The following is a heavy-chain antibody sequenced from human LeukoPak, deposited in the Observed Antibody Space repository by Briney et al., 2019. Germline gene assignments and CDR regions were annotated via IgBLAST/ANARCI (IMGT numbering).Heavy chain of an antibody. D-gene: IGHD6-13*01. V-gene: IGHV5-51*01. CDR3: ARLRVGSSSYNWFDP. J-gene: IGHJ5*02. CDR2: IYPGDSDT. CDR1: GDSFTSYW. Sequence: GESLKISCKGSGDSFTSYWIGWVRQMPGKGLEWMGIIYPGDSDTRYSPSFQGQVTISADKSISTAYLQWSSLKASDTAMYYCARLRVGSSSYNWFDPWGQGTLVTVSS.